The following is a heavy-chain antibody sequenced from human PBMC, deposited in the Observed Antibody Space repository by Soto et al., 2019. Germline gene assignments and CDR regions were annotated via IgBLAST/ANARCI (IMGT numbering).Heavy chain of an antibody. Sequence: GGSLRLSCAASGFTFSSYAMHWVRQAPGKGLEWVAVISYDGSNKYYADSVKGRFTISRDNSKNTLYLQMNSLRAEDTAVYYCARDAPLIVGVDYYFDYWGQGTLVTVSS. CDR2: ISYDGSNK. CDR3: ARDAPLIVGVDYYFDY. D-gene: IGHD1-26*01. CDR1: GFTFSSYA. J-gene: IGHJ4*02. V-gene: IGHV3-30-3*01.